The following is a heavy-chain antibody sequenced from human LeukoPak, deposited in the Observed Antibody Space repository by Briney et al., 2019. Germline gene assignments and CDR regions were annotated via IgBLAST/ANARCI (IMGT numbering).Heavy chain of an antibody. Sequence: ASVKVSCKASGYTFTSYGISWVRQAPGQGLEWMGWISAYNGNTNYAQKLQGRVTMTTDTSTSTAYMELRSLRSDDTAVYYCARDIRVVVPTAVDYWGQGTLVTVSS. CDR1: GYTFTSYG. V-gene: IGHV1-18*01. D-gene: IGHD2-2*01. CDR3: ARDIRVVVPTAVDY. CDR2: ISAYNGNT. J-gene: IGHJ4*02.